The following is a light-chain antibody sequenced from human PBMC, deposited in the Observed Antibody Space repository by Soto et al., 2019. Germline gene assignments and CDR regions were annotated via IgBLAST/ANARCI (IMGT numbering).Light chain of an antibody. CDR2: KDS. Sequence: SYELTQPPSVSVSPGQTARITCSGDALPKQYAYWYQQKPGQAPVLVIYKDSERPSGIPERFPGSSSGTTVTLTISGVQAEDEADYYCQSADSSGTSRVVFGGGTKLTVL. V-gene: IGLV3-25*03. J-gene: IGLJ2*01. CDR3: QSADSSGTSRVV. CDR1: ALPKQY.